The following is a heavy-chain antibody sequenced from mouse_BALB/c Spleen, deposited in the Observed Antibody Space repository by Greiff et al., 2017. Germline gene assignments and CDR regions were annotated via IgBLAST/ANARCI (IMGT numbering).Heavy chain of an antibody. V-gene: IGHV5-9-4*01. D-gene: IGHD3-2*02. CDR1: GFSFSSYG. CDR3: AREKAGTGYFDY. Sequence: EVQLVESGAGLVKPGGSLTLSCAASGFSFSSYGMSWVRQSPGKRLEWVAEISSGGSYTYYPDTVTGRFTISRDNAKHTPYLEMSSLMSEDTAMYYCAREKAGTGYFDYWGQGTTLTVSS. CDR2: ISSGGSYT. J-gene: IGHJ2*01.